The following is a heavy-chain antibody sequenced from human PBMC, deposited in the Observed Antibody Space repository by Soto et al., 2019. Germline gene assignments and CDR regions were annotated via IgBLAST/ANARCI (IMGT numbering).Heavy chain of an antibody. V-gene: IGHV1-46*01. J-gene: IGHJ4*02. CDR3: ARESLRKGWGWNYFEY. CDR1: GYTFSNYY. CDR2: INPSGGSA. D-gene: IGHD3-16*01. Sequence: QVQLVQSGAEVKKPGASVKVSCKASGYTFSNYYMHWLRQAPGQGLEWMGIINPSGGSANYAQKFQGSDTMTRDTSTTTVYMELSGLTSEDTAVYYCARESLRKGWGWNYFEYWCQGTLATVFS.